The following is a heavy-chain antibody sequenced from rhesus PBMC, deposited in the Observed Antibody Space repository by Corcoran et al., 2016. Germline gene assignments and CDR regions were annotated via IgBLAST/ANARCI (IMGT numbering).Heavy chain of an antibody. J-gene: IGHJ2*01. V-gene: IGHV4S14*01. CDR1: GYSISSGYY. D-gene: IGHD5-42*01. Sequence: QVQLQESGPGLVKPSETLSLTCAVSGYSISSGYYWVWIRPPPGKGLEWIGCIYGSGGSNYLNPSLKSRVTLSVDTSKNQFSLKLSSVTAADTAVYYCARVGSSWSEWDTVGTEWYFDLWGPGTPITISS. CDR2: IYGSGGSN. CDR3: ARVGSSWSEWDTVGTEWYFDL.